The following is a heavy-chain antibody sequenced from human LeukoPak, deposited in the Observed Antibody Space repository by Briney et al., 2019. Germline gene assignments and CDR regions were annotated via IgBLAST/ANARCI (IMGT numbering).Heavy chain of an antibody. Sequence: GGSLRLSCEASGFTVSSNYMSWVRQAPGKGLEWVSAISGSGGRGYTYYADSAKGRFTISRDNAKNTMYLQMNSLSAEDTAVYYCAKDIAASGLPRIFDFWGQGTLVTVSS. CDR3: AKDIAASGLPRIFDF. D-gene: IGHD6-13*01. CDR1: GFTVSSNY. J-gene: IGHJ4*02. V-gene: IGHV3-23*01. CDR2: ISGSGGRGYT.